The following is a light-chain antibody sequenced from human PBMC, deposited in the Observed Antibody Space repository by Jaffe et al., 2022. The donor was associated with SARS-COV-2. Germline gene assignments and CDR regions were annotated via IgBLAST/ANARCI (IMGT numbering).Light chain of an antibody. J-gene: IGLJ1*01. CDR3: AAWDDRLSGSCV. Sequence: QSVLTQPPSVSGTPGQRVTISCSGSSSNIGNNPVNWYQQFPGTAPKLLIFTNDQRASGVPDRFSGSKSDTSASLAINGLQSEDEADYYCAAWDDRLSGSCVFGTGTTVTVL. V-gene: IGLV1-44*01. CDR2: TND. CDR1: SSNIGNNP.